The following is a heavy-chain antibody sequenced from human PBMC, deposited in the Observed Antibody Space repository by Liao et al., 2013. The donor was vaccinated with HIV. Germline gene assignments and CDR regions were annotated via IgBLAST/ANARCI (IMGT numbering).Heavy chain of an antibody. CDR1: GGSVSSASYY. J-gene: IGHJ4*02. D-gene: IGHD3-10*01. CDR3: ASSRYGSGSYYNFEYYFDS. V-gene: IGHV4-61*02. Sequence: QVQLQESGPGLVKPSQTLSLTCTVSGGSVSSASYYWSWIRQPAGKGLEWIGRIYTSGNTNYNPSLKSRVTISLDTSKNQFSLRLNSVTAADTAVYYCASSRYGSGSYYNFEYYFDSWGQGTLVTVSS. CDR2: IYTSGNT.